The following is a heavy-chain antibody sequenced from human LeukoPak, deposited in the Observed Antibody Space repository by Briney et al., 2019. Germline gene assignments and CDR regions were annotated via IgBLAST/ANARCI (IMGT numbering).Heavy chain of an antibody. J-gene: IGHJ5*02. D-gene: IGHD6-13*01. CDR1: GYTFTSYD. Sequence: ASVKVSCKASGYTFTSYDINWVRQATGQGLEWMGWMNPNSGNTGYAQKFQGRVTMTRNSSISTAYMELSRLRSDDTAVYYCARGEGAAAVDGPWGQGTLVTVSS. V-gene: IGHV1-8*01. CDR3: ARGEGAAAVDGP. CDR2: MNPNSGNT.